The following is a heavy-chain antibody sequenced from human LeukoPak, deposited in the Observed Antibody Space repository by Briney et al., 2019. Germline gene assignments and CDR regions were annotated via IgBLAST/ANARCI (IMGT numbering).Heavy chain of an antibody. Sequence: KPSETLSLTCTVSGGSISSYYWSWLRQPPGKGLEWIGYIYYSGSSNYNPSLKSRVTISVDTSKNQFSLKLNSVTAADTAVYYCAREGYYYDSSGPIDYWGQGTLVTVSS. CDR2: IYYSGSS. CDR3: AREGYYYDSSGPIDY. D-gene: IGHD3-22*01. J-gene: IGHJ4*02. CDR1: GGSISSYY. V-gene: IGHV4-59*01.